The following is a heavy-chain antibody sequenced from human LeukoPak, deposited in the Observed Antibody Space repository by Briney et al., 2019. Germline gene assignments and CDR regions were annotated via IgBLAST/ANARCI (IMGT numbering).Heavy chain of an antibody. D-gene: IGHD6-19*01. V-gene: IGHV4-4*07. CDR3: AREYSSGWYQLRNYYYYYMDV. CDR1: GGSISSYY. J-gene: IGHJ6*03. CDR2: IYTSGNT. Sequence: SETLSLTCTVSGGSISSYYWSWIRQPAGKGLEWIGRIYTSGNTNYNPSLKSRVTMSVDTSKNQFSLKLSSVTAADTAVYYCAREYSSGWYQLRNYYYYYMDVWGKGTTVTVSS.